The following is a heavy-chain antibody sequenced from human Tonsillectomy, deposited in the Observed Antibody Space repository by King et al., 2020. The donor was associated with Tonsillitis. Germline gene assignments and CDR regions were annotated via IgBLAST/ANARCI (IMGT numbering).Heavy chain of an antibody. CDR3: ARVLHGGGVYDS. J-gene: IGHJ4*02. Sequence: VQLQESGPGLVKPSQTLSLTCTVSGGSISIGAYYWTWIRQHPGKGLEWIGYVLNNGTTNYNPSLKSRLTMSIHTSKNQFSLKLSSVTAADTAVYYCARVLHGGGVYDSWGQGTLVTVSS. D-gene: IGHD2-21*01. V-gene: IGHV4-31*03. CDR1: GGSISIGAYY. CDR2: VLNNGTT.